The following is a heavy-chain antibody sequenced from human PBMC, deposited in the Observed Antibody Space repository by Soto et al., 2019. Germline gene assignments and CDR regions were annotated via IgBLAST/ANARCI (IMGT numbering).Heavy chain of an antibody. Sequence: PSETLSLTCTVSGGSISSYYWSWIRQPPGKGLEWIGYIYYSGSTNYNPSLKSRVTISVDTSKNQFSLKLSSVTAADTAVYYCASSPAAGTGLDYYYGMDVWGQGTTVTVSS. J-gene: IGHJ6*02. CDR1: GGSISSYY. CDR2: IYYSGST. V-gene: IGHV4-59*01. D-gene: IGHD6-13*01. CDR3: ASSPAAGTGLDYYYGMDV.